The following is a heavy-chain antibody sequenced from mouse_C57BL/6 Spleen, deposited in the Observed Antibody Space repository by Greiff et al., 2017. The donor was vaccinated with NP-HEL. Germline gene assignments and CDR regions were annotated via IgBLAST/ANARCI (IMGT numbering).Heavy chain of an antibody. CDR2: IDPETGGT. J-gene: IGHJ3*01. CDR3: TRILPYDGYFYPFAY. D-gene: IGHD2-3*01. V-gene: IGHV1-15*01. Sequence: QVQLQQSGAELVRPGASVTLSCKASGYTFTDYEMHWVKQTPVHGLEWIGAIDPETGGTAYNQKFKGKAILTADKSSSTAYMELRSLTSEDSAVYYCTRILPYDGYFYPFAYWGQGTLVTVSA. CDR1: GYTFTDYE.